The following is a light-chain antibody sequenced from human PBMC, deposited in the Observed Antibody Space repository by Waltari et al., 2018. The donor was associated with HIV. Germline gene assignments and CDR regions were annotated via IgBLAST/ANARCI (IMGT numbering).Light chain of an antibody. J-gene: IGKJ2*01. CDR2: GVS. CDR1: QSVTSSN. CDR3: QQFGGSPPNS. V-gene: IGKV3-20*01. Sequence: IVLTQSPGTLSLSPGQRATLSCRASQSVTSSNLAWYQQKPGQAPRLLIFGVSHRATGIPDRFGGSGSGTDFTLTISRLEPEDFGIYYCQQFGGSPPNSFGQGTRLEIK.